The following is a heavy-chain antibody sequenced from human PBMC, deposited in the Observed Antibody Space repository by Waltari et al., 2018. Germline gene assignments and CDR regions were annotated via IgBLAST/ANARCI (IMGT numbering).Heavy chain of an antibody. V-gene: IGHV4-39*01. J-gene: IGHJ6*02. CDR2: ISYSGRS. CDR1: NGSITSNTYH. Sequence: QLHLQESGPRLVRPPEILSLTCSVSNGSITSNTYHWGWIRQSPGKPLEWVGSISYSGRSYHNPSLKSRLTLSIDTSKNHFTLNVRSVTAADAAVYYCASSSCLYSCGLGVWGQGTTVSVSS. CDR3: ASSSCLYSCGLGV.